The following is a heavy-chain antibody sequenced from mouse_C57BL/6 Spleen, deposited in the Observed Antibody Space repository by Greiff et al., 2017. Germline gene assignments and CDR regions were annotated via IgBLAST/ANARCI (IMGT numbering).Heavy chain of an antibody. CDR2: INPSSGYT. CDR1: GYTFTSFW. Sequence: VKLQESGAELAKPGASVKLSCKASGYTFTSFWMHWVKQRPGQGLEWFGYINPSSGYTTYNQKFKDKATLTADKTSSTAYMQLSSLTYEDSAVYYCARRNYESAMDYWGQGTSVTVPS. V-gene: IGHV1-7*01. J-gene: IGHJ4*01. D-gene: IGHD1-1*01. CDR3: ARRNYESAMDY.